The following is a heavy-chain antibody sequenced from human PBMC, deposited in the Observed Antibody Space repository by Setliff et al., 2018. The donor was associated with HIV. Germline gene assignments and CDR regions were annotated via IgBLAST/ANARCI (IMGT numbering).Heavy chain of an antibody. Sequence: ASVKVSCKASGYTFTSYGISWVRLAPGQGLERMGWISGYNGNTNYAQKLQGRVTMTTDTSTTTTYMALSSLRTDDTAVYYCARVGPWYYKSSGYLASWDYWGQGTLVTVPQ. CDR2: ISGYNGNT. CDR3: ARVGPWYYKSSGYLASWDY. D-gene: IGHD3-22*01. J-gene: IGHJ4*02. V-gene: IGHV1-18*01. CDR1: GYTFTSYG.